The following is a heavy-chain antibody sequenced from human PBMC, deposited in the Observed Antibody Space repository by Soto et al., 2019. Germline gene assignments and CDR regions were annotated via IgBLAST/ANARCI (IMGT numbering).Heavy chain of an antibody. CDR2: IIPIFGTA. V-gene: IGHV1-69*13. J-gene: IGHJ4*02. D-gene: IGHD5-12*01. CDR3: ARGRDGYNSY. CDR1: GGTFSSYA. Sequence: GAPVKVFCKASGGTFSSYAIRWVRQAPGQGLEWMGGIIPIFGTANYAQKFQGRVTITADESTSTAYMELSSLRSEDTAVYYCARGRDGYNSYWGQGTLVTVSS.